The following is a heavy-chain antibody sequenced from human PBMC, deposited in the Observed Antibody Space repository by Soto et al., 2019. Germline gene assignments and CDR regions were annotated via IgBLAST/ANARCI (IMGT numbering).Heavy chain of an antibody. Sequence: QVQLQQWGAGLVKPSETLSLSCAVYGQSFSGHSWAWIRQPPGKGLEWIGEINESGSTYYNPSLKTRVTISKDTSKNQFPLKLSSVSAADTAAYFCARGSGIVALPGELEDVKYDYWGQGTLVNVSS. CDR2: INESGST. CDR1: GQSFSGHS. V-gene: IGHV4-34*01. D-gene: IGHD1-1*01. J-gene: IGHJ4*02. CDR3: ARGSGIVALPGELEDVKYDY.